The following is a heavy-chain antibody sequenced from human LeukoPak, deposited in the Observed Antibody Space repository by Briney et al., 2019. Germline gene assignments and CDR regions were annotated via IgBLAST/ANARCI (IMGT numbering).Heavy chain of an antibody. J-gene: IGHJ6*02. CDR2: IYYSGST. D-gene: IGHD2-2*01. CDR1: GGSISSYY. Sequence: PSETLSLTCTVFGGSISSYYWSWIRQPPGKGLEWIGYIYYSGSTNYNPSLKSRVTISVDTSKNQFSLKLTSVTAADTAVYYCARVVQRDAHYYYHAMDVWGQGTTVTVSS. CDR3: ARVVQRDAHYYYHAMDV. V-gene: IGHV4-59*08.